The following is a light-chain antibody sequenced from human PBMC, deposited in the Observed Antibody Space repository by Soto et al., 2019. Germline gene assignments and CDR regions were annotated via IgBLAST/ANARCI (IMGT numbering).Light chain of an antibody. CDR3: SSYTSSSTVV. V-gene: IGLV2-14*01. CDR1: SSDVGGYNY. CDR2: DVS. Sequence: QPASVSGSPGQSITISCTGTSSDVGGYNYVSWYQQHPGKAPKLMIYDVSNRPSGVSNRFSGSKSGNTASLTISGFQAEDEADYYCSSYTSSSTVVFAGGTKLTVL. J-gene: IGLJ2*01.